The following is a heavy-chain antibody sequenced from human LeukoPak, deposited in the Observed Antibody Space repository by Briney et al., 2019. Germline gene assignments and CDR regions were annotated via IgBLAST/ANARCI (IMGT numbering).Heavy chain of an antibody. CDR3: ARGLHWFDP. Sequence: LVFLANINQYSTQKYYVYSLKGGFTISRDNAKNSLYLQMNSLRAEDTAVYYCARGLHWFDPWGQGTLVTVSS. J-gene: IGHJ5*02. CDR2: INQYSTQK. V-gene: IGHV3-7*04.